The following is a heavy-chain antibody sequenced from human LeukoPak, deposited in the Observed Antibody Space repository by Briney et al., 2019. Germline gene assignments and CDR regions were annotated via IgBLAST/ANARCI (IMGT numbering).Heavy chain of an antibody. CDR2: ISGDKSYI. CDR1: GFTFSSYT. CDR3: ARETTGFDY. J-gene: IGHJ4*02. V-gene: IGHV3-21*01. Sequence: GGSLRLSCVASGFTFSSYTMNWVRQAPGKGLEWVSCISGDKSYIHYADSVKGRFTISRDNAKNSLYLQMNSLRAEDTAVYYCARETTGFDYWGQGTLVTVSS. D-gene: IGHD4-11*01.